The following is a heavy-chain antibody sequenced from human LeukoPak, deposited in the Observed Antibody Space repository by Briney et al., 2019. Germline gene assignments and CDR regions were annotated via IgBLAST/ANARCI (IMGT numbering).Heavy chain of an antibody. CDR1: GGSISSGGYS. V-gene: IGHV4-30-2*01. CDR2: IYHSGST. D-gene: IGHD3-3*01. J-gene: IGHJ4*02. CDR3: ARGGEWLDY. Sequence: PSETLSLTCAVSGGSISSGGYSWSWIRQPPGKGLEWIGYIYHSGSTYYNPSLKSRVTISVDRSKNQFSLKLSSVTTADTALYYCARGGEWLDYWGQGTLVTVSS.